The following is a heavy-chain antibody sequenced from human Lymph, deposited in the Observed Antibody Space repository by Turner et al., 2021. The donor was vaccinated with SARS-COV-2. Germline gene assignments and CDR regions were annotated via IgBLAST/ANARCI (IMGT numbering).Heavy chain of an antibody. J-gene: IGHJ4*02. CDR2: IKQDGSEK. CDR1: GFTFSYYW. CDR3: ARMGSSSWYFDY. Sequence: EVQLVESGGVLVPPGGSLRLSCAASGFTFSYYWMSWVRQDPGKGLEGVANIKQDGSEKYYEDSVKGRFTISRDNAKNSLFLQMNSLRAEDTAVYYCARMGSSSWYFDYWGQGTLVTVSS. V-gene: IGHV3-7*01. D-gene: IGHD1-26*01.